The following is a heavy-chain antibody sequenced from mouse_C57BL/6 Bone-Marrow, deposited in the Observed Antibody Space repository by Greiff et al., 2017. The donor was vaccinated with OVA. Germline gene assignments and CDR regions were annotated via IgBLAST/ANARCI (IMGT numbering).Heavy chain of an antibody. CDR3: ARHRGYYGYAMDY. V-gene: IGHV5-12*01. CDR1: GFTFSDYY. CDR2: ISNGGGST. Sequence: EVKLMESGGGLVQPGGSLKLSCAASGFTFSDYYMYWVRQTPEKRLEWVAYISNGGGSTYYPDTVKGRFTISRDNAKNTLYLQMSRLKSEDTAMYYCARHRGYYGYAMDYWGQGTSVTVSS. J-gene: IGHJ4*01. D-gene: IGHD1-1*01.